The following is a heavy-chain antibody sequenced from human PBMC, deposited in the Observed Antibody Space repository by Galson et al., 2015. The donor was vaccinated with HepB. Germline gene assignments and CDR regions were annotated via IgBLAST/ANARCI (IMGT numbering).Heavy chain of an antibody. CDR3: AREEGIVVVVAATGYYYGMDV. D-gene: IGHD2-15*01. J-gene: IGHJ6*02. CDR1: GFTFSSYG. Sequence: SLRLSCAASGFTFSSYGMHWVRQAPGKGLEWVAVIWYDGSNKYYADSVKGRFTISRDNSKNTLYLQMNSLRAEDTAVYYCAREEGIVVVVAATGYYYGMDVWGQGTTVTVSS. CDR2: IWYDGSNK. V-gene: IGHV3-33*01.